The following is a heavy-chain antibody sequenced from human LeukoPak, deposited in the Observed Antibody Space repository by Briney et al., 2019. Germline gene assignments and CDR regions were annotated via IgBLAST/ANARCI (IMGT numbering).Heavy chain of an antibody. CDR2: IYSGGST. Sequence: PGGSLRLSCAASGFTFSSYSKNWVRQAPGKGLEWVSVIYSGGSTYYADSVKGRFTISRDNSKNTLYLQMNSLRAEDTAVYYCARGIVAPGGFDYWGQGTLVTVSS. J-gene: IGHJ4*02. CDR3: ARGIVAPGGFDY. V-gene: IGHV3-53*01. CDR1: GFTFSSYS. D-gene: IGHD2-21*01.